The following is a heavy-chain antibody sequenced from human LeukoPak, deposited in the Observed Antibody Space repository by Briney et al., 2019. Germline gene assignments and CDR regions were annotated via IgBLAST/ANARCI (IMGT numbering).Heavy chain of an antibody. D-gene: IGHD4-17*01. CDR1: GFTFSSYW. CDR3: AKDSCLTTVTTPGAEYFQH. J-gene: IGHJ1*01. Sequence: GGSLRLSCAASGFTFSSYWMSWVRQAPGKGLEWVANIKQDGSEKYYVDSVKGRFTISRDNAKNSLYLQMNSLRAEDTAVYYCAKDSCLTTVTTPGAEYFQHWGQGTLVTVSS. CDR2: IKQDGSEK. V-gene: IGHV3-7*03.